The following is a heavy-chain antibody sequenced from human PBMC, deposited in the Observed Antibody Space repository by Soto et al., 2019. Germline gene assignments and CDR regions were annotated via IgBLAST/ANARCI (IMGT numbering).Heavy chain of an antibody. CDR2: IKSKTDGGKT. Sequence: GGSLRLSCAASGFTFSNAWMSWVRQAPGKGLEWVGRIKSKTDGGKTDYAAPVKGRFTISRDDSKNTLYLQMNSLKTEDTAVYYCTTDSYDYSNYIASYFDYWGQGTLVTVSS. V-gene: IGHV3-15*01. J-gene: IGHJ4*02. CDR1: GFTFSNAW. D-gene: IGHD4-4*01. CDR3: TTDSYDYSNYIASYFDY.